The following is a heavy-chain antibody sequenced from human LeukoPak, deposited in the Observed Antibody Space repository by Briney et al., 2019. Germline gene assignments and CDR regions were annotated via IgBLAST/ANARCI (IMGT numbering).Heavy chain of an antibody. CDR3: ARDVGSSGWLAFDY. D-gene: IGHD6-19*01. Sequence: PSETLSLTCAVYGGSLSGYYWGWIRQPPGNGLVWIGSIYYSGSTYYNPSLKSRVTISVDTSKNQFSLKLSSVTAADTAVYYCARDVGSSGWLAFDYWGQGTLVTVSS. CDR2: IYYSGST. CDR1: GGSLSGYY. J-gene: IGHJ4*02. V-gene: IGHV4-34*01.